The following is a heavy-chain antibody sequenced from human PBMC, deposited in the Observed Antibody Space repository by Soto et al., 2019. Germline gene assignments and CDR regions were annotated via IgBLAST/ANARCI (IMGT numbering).Heavy chain of an antibody. J-gene: IGHJ6*02. D-gene: IGHD5-18*01. Sequence: ASVKVSCKASGGTFSSYAISWVRQAPGQGLEWMGGIIPNSGGTNYAQKFQGWVTMTRDTSISTAYMELSRLRSDDTAVYYCARGWDTAMGIQSPDLYYYYYYGMDVWGQGTTVTVSS. CDR1: GGTFSSYA. CDR2: IIPNSGGT. V-gene: IGHV1-2*04. CDR3: ARGWDTAMGIQSPDLYYYYYYGMDV.